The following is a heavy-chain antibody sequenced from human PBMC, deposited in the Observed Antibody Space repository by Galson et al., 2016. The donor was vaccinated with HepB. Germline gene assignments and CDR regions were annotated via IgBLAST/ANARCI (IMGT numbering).Heavy chain of an antibody. CDR3: ARERLHLGELRPIYGMDV. V-gene: IGHV3-33*01. CDR1: GFTFSSYG. CDR2: IWNDGRNK. J-gene: IGHJ6*04. D-gene: IGHD3-16*01. Sequence: SLRLSCAASGFTFSSYGMYWVRQAPGKGLKWVAVIWNDGRNKYYADSVKGRFTISRDNSKNTLYLQMNSLRAEDTAVYYCARERLHLGELRPIYGMDVWGKGTTVTVSS.